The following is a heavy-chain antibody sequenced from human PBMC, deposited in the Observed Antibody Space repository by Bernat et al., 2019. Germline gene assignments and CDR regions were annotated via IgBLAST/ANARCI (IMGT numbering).Heavy chain of an antibody. CDR2: VSHTGSA. CDR1: GGSFSGYY. D-gene: IGHD2-8*01. V-gene: IGHV4-34*01. Sequence: QVQLDQWGAGLLKPSETLSLTCAVYGGSFSGYYWTWIRQPPGKGLEWIGEVSHTGSANYNQSLKSLVTISVETSMNQFSQRLTSVTAADTAVYYCAGGQFFNAFWGRGTPVTVSS. J-gene: IGHJ4*02. CDR3: AGGQFFNAF.